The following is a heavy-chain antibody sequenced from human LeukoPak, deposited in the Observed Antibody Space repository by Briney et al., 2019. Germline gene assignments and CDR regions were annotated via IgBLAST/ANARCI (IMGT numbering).Heavy chain of an antibody. CDR2: ISAYNGNT. CDR1: GYTFTSYL. D-gene: IGHD5/OR15-5a*01. V-gene: IGHV1-18*01. CDR3: ARVSVSYLGNYYYMDV. Sequence: ASVKVSCKASGYTFTSYLINWVRQAPGQGLVWMGWISAYNGNTNYAQKLQDRVTMTTDTSTSTAYMELRSLRSDDTAVYYCARVSVSYLGNYYYMDVWGKGTTVTVSS. J-gene: IGHJ6*03.